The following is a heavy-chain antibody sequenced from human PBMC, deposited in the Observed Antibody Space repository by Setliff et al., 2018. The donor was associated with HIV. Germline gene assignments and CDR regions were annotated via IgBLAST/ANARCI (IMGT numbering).Heavy chain of an antibody. Sequence: KTSETLSLTCTVSGGSVTSYNYYWSWIRQPPGKGLEWIGYIYYSGSTNYNPSLKSRVTISVDTSKNQLSLKLSSVTAADTAVYYCARGRDKYGPIDYWGQGTLVTVSS. D-gene: IGHD3-10*01. CDR3: ARGRDKYGPIDY. J-gene: IGHJ4*02. CDR2: IYYSGST. V-gene: IGHV4-61*01. CDR1: GGSVTSYNYY.